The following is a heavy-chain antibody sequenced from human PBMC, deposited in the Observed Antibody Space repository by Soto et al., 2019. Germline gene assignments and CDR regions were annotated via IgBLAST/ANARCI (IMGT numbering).Heavy chain of an antibody. CDR1: GFTFSSYA. CDR2: ISGSGGST. J-gene: IGHJ6*02. V-gene: IGHV3-23*01. Sequence: GGSLRLSCAASGFTFSSYAMSWVRQAPGKGLEWVSAISGSGGSTYYADSVKGRFTISRDNSKNTLYLQMNSLRAEDTAVYYCAASIAARPVDYYGMDVWGQGTTVTVSS. D-gene: IGHD6-6*01. CDR3: AASIAARPVDYYGMDV.